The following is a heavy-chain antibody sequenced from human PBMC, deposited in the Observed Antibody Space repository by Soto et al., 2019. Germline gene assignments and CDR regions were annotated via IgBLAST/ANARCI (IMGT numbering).Heavy chain of an antibody. Sequence: PGGSLRLSCAASGFTFSSYWMHWVRQAPGKGLVWVSRINSDGSSTSYADSVKGRFTISRDNAKNTLYLQMNSLRAEDTAVYYCARAVAYSGIVGATRPRYSRYYFDYWGQGTLVTVSS. J-gene: IGHJ4*02. D-gene: IGHD1-26*01. CDR2: INSDGSST. V-gene: IGHV3-74*01. CDR3: ARAVAYSGIVGATRPRYSRYYFDY. CDR1: GFTFSSYW.